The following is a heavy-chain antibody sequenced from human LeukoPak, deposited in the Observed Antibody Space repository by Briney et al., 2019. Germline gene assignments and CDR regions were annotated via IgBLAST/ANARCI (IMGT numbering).Heavy chain of an antibody. CDR1: GGSIGSYY. CDR3: ARPYCSSTSCYTPNWFDP. CDR2: IYTSGSI. D-gene: IGHD2-2*02. Sequence: PSETLSLTCTVSGGSIGSYYWSWIRQPAGKGLEWIGRIYTSGSINYNPSLKSRVTMSVDTSKNQFSLKLSSVTAADTAVYYCARPYCSSTSCYTPNWFDPWGQGTLVTVSS. V-gene: IGHV4-4*07. J-gene: IGHJ5*02.